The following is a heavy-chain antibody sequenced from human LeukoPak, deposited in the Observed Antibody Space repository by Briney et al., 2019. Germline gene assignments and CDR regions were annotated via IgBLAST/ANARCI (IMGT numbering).Heavy chain of an antibody. V-gene: IGHV1-8*02. CDR2: MNPNSGDT. D-gene: IGHD2-2*01. CDR1: GYTFTNYA. J-gene: IGHJ3*02. Sequence: GASVKVSCKASGYTFTNYAINWVRQATGQGLEWMGWMNPNSGDTGYAQKFQGRFTMTRDTSITTSYMELSSLRFEDTAVYFCARYCSSTGCPLDTFDIWGQGTMVTVSS. CDR3: ARYCSSTGCPLDTFDI.